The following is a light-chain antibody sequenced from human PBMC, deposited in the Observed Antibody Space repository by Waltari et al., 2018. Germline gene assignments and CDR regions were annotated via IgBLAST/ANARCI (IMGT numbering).Light chain of an antibody. J-gene: IGLJ1*01. CDR3: SSYVGINNSPYV. CDR2: EVS. CDR1: RGDVGSHDL. Sequence: QSALTQPPSASGSPGQSVTNSCTGTRGDVGSHDLVSWYQQFPGTAPKLIIWEVSRRPSGVPYRFSGAKSGNTASLTVSGLQAEDEADYYCSSYVGINNSPYVFGTGTKVTV. V-gene: IGLV2-8*01.